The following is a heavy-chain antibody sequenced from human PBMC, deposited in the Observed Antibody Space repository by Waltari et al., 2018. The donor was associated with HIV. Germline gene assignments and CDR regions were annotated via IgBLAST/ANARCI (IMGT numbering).Heavy chain of an antibody. Sequence: QVQLVQSGAEVKKPGSSVKVSCKASGGTFSSYAISWVRPAPGPGLEWMGGIIPIFGTANYAQKFQGRVTITADESTSTAYMELSSLRSEDTAVYYCARERLFVDTAMVTGPFDYWGQGTLVTVSS. CDR2: IIPIFGTA. CDR1: GGTFSSYA. V-gene: IGHV1-69*01. CDR3: ARERLFVDTAMVTGPFDY. J-gene: IGHJ4*02. D-gene: IGHD5-18*01.